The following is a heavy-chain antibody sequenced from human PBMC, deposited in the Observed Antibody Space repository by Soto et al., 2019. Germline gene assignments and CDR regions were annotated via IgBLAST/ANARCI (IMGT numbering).Heavy chain of an antibody. CDR2: IYYSGST. CDR1: GGSISSSSYY. D-gene: IGHD3-10*01. V-gene: IGHV4-39*01. CDR3: ARSSPMDFDY. J-gene: IGHJ4*02. Sequence: SETLSLTCTVSGGSISSSSYYWGWIRQPPGKGLEWIGSIYYSGSTYYNPSLKSRVTISVDTSKNQFSLKLSSVTAADTAVYYCARSSPMDFDYWGQGTLVTVSS.